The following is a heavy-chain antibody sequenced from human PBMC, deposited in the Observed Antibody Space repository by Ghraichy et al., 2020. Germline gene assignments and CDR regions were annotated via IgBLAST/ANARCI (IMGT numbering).Heavy chain of an antibody. V-gene: IGHV3-23*01. J-gene: IGHJ6*02. D-gene: IGHD3-3*01. CDR2: ISGSGGST. Sequence: RGSLRLSCAASGFTFSSYAMSWVRQAPGKGLEWVSEISGSGGSTHYADSVKGRFTISRDNSKNTLYLQMNSLRAEDTAVYYCAKYYDFWSGLYYYYYNGMDVWAKGPRSPSP. CDR3: AKYYDFWSGLYYYYYNGMDV. CDR1: GFTFSSYA.